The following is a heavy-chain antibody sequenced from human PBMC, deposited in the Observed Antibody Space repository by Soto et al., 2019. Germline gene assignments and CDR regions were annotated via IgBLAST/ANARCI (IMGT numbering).Heavy chain of an antibody. CDR2: INPSGGST. D-gene: IGHD5-12*01. V-gene: IGHV1-46*01. CDR3: ARVLQGYSGFEDYFDY. J-gene: IGHJ4*02. CDR1: GYTFTSYY. Sequence: ASVKVSCKASGYTFTSYYLHWVRQAPGQGLEWMGIINPSGGSTIYAQRFQGRVTMTRDTSTSTAYMELNSLRAGDTAVYYCARVLQGYSGFEDYFDYWGQGALVTVSS.